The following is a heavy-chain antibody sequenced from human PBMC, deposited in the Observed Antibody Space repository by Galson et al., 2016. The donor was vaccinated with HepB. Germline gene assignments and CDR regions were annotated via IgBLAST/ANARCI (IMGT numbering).Heavy chain of an antibody. V-gene: IGHV4-31*03. J-gene: IGHJ3*02. CDR3: TRAGPGYAFDI. Sequence: TLSLTCTVSGASISSGGYYYSWVRQHPGKGLEWIGYIYYSGSTYYNPSLQSRVTISVDTSKNQFSLKRRSVTAADTAVDYCTRAGPGYAFDIWGQGTMVSVSS. CDR1: GASISSGGYY. D-gene: IGHD3-9*01. CDR2: IYYSGST.